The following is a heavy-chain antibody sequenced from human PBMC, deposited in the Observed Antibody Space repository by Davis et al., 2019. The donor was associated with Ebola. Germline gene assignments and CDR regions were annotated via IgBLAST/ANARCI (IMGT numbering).Heavy chain of an antibody. V-gene: IGHV3-48*02. Sequence: GGSLRLSCSASGFTFSHYSMYWVRQAPGRGLEWISLVGGSSDHISYADSVKGRFTISRDNGQNSLYLQMTSLRDEDTAVDFCARRILSDSRGSMDVWGQGSTVTVSS. CDR2: VGGSSDHI. J-gene: IGHJ6*02. CDR1: GFTFSHYS. CDR3: ARRILSDSRGSMDV. D-gene: IGHD2-15*01.